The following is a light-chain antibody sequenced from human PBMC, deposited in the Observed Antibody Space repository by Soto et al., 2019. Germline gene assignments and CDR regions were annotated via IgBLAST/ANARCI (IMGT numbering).Light chain of an antibody. CDR3: QQYNSYPWT. CDR2: GAS. Sequence: DLQMTQSPSTLSASVGDRVTITCRASQNIDRWLAWYQQKPGKAPNLLIYGASNLESGAPSRFSGSGSGTEFTLTISSLRPDDFATYYCQQYNSYPWTFGQGTKVEIK. J-gene: IGKJ1*01. CDR1: QNIDRW. V-gene: IGKV1-5*03.